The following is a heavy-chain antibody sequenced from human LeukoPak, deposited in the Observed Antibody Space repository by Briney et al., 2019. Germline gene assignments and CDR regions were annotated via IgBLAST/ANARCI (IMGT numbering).Heavy chain of an antibody. CDR1: Y. CDR3: TRDRSSTFDF. V-gene: IGHV4-31*02. Sequence: YWSWIRQPPGKGLEWIGYIYYSGSTYYNPSLKSRATISVDTSKNQFSLKLNSVTAADAAVYYCTRDRSSTFDFWGQGTLVTVSS. D-gene: IGHD2-15*01. J-gene: IGHJ4*02. CDR2: IYYSGST.